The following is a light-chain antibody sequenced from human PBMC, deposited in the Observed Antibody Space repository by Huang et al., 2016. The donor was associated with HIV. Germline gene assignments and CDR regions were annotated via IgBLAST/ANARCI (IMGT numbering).Light chain of an antibody. CDR1: QGVFKN. J-gene: IGKJ1*01. CDR3: QQYNTSPRT. Sequence: ENLMTQSPSTLSVSPGESATLSCRTRQGVFKNLAWYQQTPGQAPKLLIYGTSTRADGIPARFSGSGSGTDFTLTISSLQSEDFAVYYCQQYNTSPRTFGQGTKVEV. V-gene: IGKV3-15*01. CDR2: GTS.